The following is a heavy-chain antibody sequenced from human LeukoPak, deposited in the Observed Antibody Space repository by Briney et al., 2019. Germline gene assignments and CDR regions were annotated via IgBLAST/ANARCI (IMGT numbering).Heavy chain of an antibody. V-gene: IGHV1-24*01. CDR2: FDPEDGET. Sequence: GASVKVSCKVSGYTLTELSMHWVRQAPGKGLEWMGGFDPEDGETIYAQKFQGRVTMTEDTSTDTAYMELSSLGSEDTAVYYCAATIERITMVRGVPPDYWGQGTLVTVSS. D-gene: IGHD3-10*01. CDR1: GYTLTELS. J-gene: IGHJ4*02. CDR3: AATIERITMVRGVPPDY.